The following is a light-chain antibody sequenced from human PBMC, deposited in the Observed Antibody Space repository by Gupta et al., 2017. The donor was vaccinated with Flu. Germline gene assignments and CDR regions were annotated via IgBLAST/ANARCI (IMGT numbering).Light chain of an antibody. Sequence: EIVLTQSPATLSLSPGERATLSCRASQPVSSYLAWYQQKPGQAPRLLMYDASNRATGSPDRFSGSGSVTDFTLTISSREPEDFAVYYGQQRSNWVTFGGGTKVEIK. CDR2: DAS. J-gene: IGKJ4*01. V-gene: IGKV3-11*01. CDR1: QPVSSY. CDR3: QQRSNWVT.